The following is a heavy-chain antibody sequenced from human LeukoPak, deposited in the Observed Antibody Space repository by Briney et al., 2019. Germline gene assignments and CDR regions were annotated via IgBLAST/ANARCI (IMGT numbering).Heavy chain of an antibody. J-gene: IGHJ4*02. V-gene: IGHV3-30-3*01. CDR1: GFTFSSYA. D-gene: IGHD7-27*01. Sequence: GRSLRLSCAASGFTFSSYAMHWVRQAPGKGLEWVAVISYDGSNKYYADSVKGRFTISRDNSKNTLYLQMNSLRAEDTAVYYCARSLSSELGIGYFDYWGQGTLVTVSS. CDR3: ARSLSSELGIGYFDY. CDR2: ISYDGSNK.